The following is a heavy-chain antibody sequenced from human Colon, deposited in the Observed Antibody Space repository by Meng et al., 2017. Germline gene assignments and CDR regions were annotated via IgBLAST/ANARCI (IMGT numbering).Heavy chain of an antibody. V-gene: IGHV3-21*01. D-gene: IGHD2-2*01. J-gene: IGHJ4*01. CDR2: ITGDSTYI. CDR3: TRGWMPE. CDR1: GFTFSGFS. Sequence: EVQLGGAGGGLVKPGESLRLSCAASGFTFSGFSLSWVRQAPGKGLEWVSSITGDSTYIYYADSVKGRFTVSRDNAKNSLYLQMNSLRADDMAVYYCTRGWMPEWGQGTLVTVSS.